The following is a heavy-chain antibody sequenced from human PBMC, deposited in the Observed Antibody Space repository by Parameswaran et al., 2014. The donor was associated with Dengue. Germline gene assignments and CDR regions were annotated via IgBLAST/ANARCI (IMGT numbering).Heavy chain of an antibody. V-gene: IGHV1-46*01. Sequence: WVRQAPGQGLEWMGIINPSGGSTSYAQKFQGRVTMTRDTSTSTVYMELSSLRSEDTAVYYCARGGDLGVPAAIMRGRFYYYGMDVWGQGTTVTVSS. J-gene: IGHJ6*02. CDR2: INPSGGST. D-gene: IGHD2-2*01. CDR3: ARGGDLGVPAAIMRGRFYYYGMDV.